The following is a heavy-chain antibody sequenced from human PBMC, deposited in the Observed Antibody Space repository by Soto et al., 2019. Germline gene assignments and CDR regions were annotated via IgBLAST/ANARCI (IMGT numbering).Heavy chain of an antibody. D-gene: IGHD6-13*01. CDR2: IIPLFGTT. V-gene: IGHV1-69*01. CDR3: ARAASHGSSWYFWFAP. Sequence: QVQLVQSGSEVKMPGSSVKVSCKTSGGTFSRHAINWVRQAPGQGLEWMGGIIPLFGTTNYAQKFKGRVTISAEESTSTAYMDLSSSTSADAAVYYCARAASHGSSWYFWFAPWGQGTLVTVSS. J-gene: IGHJ5*02. CDR1: GGTFSRHA.